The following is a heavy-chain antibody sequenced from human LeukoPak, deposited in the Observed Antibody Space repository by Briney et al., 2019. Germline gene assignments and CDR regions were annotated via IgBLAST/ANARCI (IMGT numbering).Heavy chain of an antibody. J-gene: IGHJ4*02. Sequence: GGSLRLSCAASGFTLSNYEMIWVRQAPGKGLEWISYISGSGSTTYNADSVKGRFTASRDNAQNSLYLQMSSLRVEDTAVYYCARNGMGLHYWGQGTLVTVSS. CDR2: ISGSGSTT. V-gene: IGHV3-48*03. CDR1: GFTLSNYE. D-gene: IGHD1-26*01. CDR3: ARNGMGLHY.